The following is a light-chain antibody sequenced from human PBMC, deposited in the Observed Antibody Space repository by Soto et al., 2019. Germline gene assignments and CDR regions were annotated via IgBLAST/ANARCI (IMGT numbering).Light chain of an antibody. J-gene: IGKJ1*01. V-gene: IGKV1-39*01. Sequence: IQVTQSPSCLSGSXXGRGTITCRASPSISSYVSWYQQKPGKAPKLLIYAASRLESGVPSRFSGSRSGTDFTLTISSLQPEDFATYYCQQSYSRMPVGQGTKVDIK. CDR3: QQSYSRMP. CDR1: PSISSY. CDR2: AAS.